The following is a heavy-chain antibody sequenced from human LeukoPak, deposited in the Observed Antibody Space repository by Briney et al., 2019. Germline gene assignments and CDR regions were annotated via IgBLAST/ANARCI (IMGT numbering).Heavy chain of an antibody. J-gene: IGHJ4*02. V-gene: IGHV4-34*01. CDR3: ARGHTMVRAFDY. Sequence: SSETLSLTCAVYGGSFSGYYWSWIRQPPGKGLEWIGEINHSGSTNYNPSLKSRVTISVDTSKNQFSLKLSSVTAADTAVYYCARGHTMVRAFDYWGQGTLVTVSS. D-gene: IGHD3-10*01. CDR2: INHSGST. CDR1: GGSFSGYY.